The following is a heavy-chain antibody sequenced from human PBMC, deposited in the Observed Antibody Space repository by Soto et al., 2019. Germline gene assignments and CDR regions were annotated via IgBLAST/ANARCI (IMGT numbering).Heavy chain of an antibody. CDR3: ARVAAGMDV. J-gene: IGHJ6*02. D-gene: IGHD6-19*01. CDR2: ISHVGST. V-gene: IGHV4-4*02. Sequence: QVQLQESGPGLVKPSGTLSLTCVVSGGSISSNWWSWVRQPPGKGLEWIGEISHVGSTNYNPSLKSRVTISVDKSKNQFSLNLNSVTAADTAVYYCARVAAGMDVWGRGTTVTVSS. CDR1: GGSISSNW.